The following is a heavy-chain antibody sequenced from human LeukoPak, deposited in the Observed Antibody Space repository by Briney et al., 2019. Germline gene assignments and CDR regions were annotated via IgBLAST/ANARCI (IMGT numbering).Heavy chain of an antibody. Sequence: PGGSLRLSCAASGFTVSSNYMSWVRQAPGKGLEWVSVIYSGGSTYYADSVKGRFTISRDNSKNTLYLQMNSLRAEDTAVYYCARDGGECSGGSCYTHHFDYWGQGTLVTVSS. D-gene: IGHD2-15*01. CDR2: IYSGGST. V-gene: IGHV3-53*01. CDR3: ARDGGECSGGSCYTHHFDY. CDR1: GFTVSSNY. J-gene: IGHJ4*02.